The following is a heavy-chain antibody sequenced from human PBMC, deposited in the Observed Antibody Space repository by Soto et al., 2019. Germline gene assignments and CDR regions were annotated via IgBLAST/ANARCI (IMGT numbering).Heavy chain of an antibody. CDR1: GYTFTSNY. V-gene: IGHV1-46*01. J-gene: IGHJ4*02. CDR2: VNPSGGST. D-gene: IGHD4-17*01. Sequence: ASVKVSCKTPGYTFTSNYIHWVRQAPGQGLEWLGTVNPSGGSTTYSQKFQGRVTMTRDTSTSTVYMELSSLRSEDTAVYYCARTDDYASDYWGQGTLVTVSS. CDR3: ARTDDYASDY.